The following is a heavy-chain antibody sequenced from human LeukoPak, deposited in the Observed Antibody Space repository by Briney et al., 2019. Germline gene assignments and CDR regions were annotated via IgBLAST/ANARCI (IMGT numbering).Heavy chain of an antibody. CDR3: ARSMSVTTRAYGMDV. D-gene: IGHD4-11*01. Sequence: ASVTVSCKASGYTFSGHYLHWVRQAPGQGLEWMGRINPNTGVTQYTENFQGRVTMTGDTSISTAYMELNGLRSDDTAIYYCARSMSVTTRAYGMDVWGQGTTVTVSS. V-gene: IGHV1-2*06. J-gene: IGHJ6*02. CDR2: INPNTGVT. CDR1: GYTFSGHY.